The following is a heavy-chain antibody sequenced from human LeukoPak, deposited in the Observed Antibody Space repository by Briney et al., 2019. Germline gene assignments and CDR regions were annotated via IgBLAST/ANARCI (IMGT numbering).Heavy chain of an antibody. V-gene: IGHV3-23*01. CDR3: AKDQGQAVVPRRFDY. CDR1: VFSFSTHA. D-gene: IGHD4-23*01. CDR2: IYYSGGNT. Sequence: GGSLRLSCAASVFSFSTHAMSWVRQAPGKGLEWVSTIYYSGGNTYSADSVKGRFTISRDNAKNMLYLQMNSLRAEDTAIYYCAKDQGQAVVPRRFDYWGQGTLVTLSS. J-gene: IGHJ4*02.